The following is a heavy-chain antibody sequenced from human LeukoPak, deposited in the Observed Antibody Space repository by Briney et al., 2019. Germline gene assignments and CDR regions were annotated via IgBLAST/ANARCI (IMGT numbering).Heavy chain of an antibody. V-gene: IGHV4-4*07. CDR2: IYTSGST. J-gene: IGHJ4*02. CDR1: GGSISSYY. CDR3: XXXSVDTATFDY. Sequence: KPSETLSLTCTASGGSISSYYWSWIRQPAGKGLEWIGRIYTSGSTNYNPSLMSRVTMSVDTSNNQFSQKLITMTAADTAVYYCXXXSVDTATFDYWGQGTLVTVSS. D-gene: IGHD5-18*01.